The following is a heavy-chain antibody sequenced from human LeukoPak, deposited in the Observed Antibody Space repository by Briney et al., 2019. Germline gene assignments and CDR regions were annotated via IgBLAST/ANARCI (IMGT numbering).Heavy chain of an antibody. V-gene: IGHV3-30*04. Sequence: GGSLRLSCAASGFTFSSYAMHWVRQAPGKGLEWVAVISYDGSNKYYADSVKGRFTISRDNSKNTLYLQMNSLRAEDMAVYYCHIVVVTATIRVSDYWGQGTLVTVSS. D-gene: IGHD2-21*02. CDR3: HIVVVTATIRVSDY. CDR2: ISYDGSNK. J-gene: IGHJ4*02. CDR1: GFTFSSYA.